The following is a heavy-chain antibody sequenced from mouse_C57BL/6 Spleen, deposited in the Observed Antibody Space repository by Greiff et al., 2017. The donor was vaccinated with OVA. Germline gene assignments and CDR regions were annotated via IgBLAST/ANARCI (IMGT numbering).Heavy chain of an antibody. CDR1: GYTFTSYW. CDR3: ARGGEQLRLSWFAY. CDR2: IHPTSGST. J-gene: IGHJ3*01. Sequence: VQLQQPGAELVKPGASVKLSCKASGYTFTSYWMHWVKQRPGQGLEWIGMIHPTSGSTNYNEKFKSKATLTVDTSSSTAYMQLSSLTSEDSAVYYCARGGEQLRLSWFAYWGQGTLVTVSA. D-gene: IGHD3-2*02. V-gene: IGHV1-64*01.